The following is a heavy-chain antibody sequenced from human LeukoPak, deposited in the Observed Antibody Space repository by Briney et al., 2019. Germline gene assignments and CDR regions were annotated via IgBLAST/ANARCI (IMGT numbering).Heavy chain of an antibody. V-gene: IGHV1-18*01. Sequence: HGASVKVSCKASGYGFTAYVISWVRQAPGQGLEWMGWISTYNPNTNYAQKFQGRVTMTTDTSTSTVYMELRSLRSDDTAVYYCARSPARGYDILTNYNDYWGQGTLVTVSS. CDR1: GYGFTAYV. D-gene: IGHD3-9*01. J-gene: IGHJ4*02. CDR3: ARSPARGYDILTNYNDY. CDR2: ISTYNPNT.